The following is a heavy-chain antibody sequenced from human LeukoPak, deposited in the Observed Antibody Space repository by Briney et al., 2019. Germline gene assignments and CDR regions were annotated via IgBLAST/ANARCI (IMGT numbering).Heavy chain of an antibody. CDR1: GFTFSNYW. Sequence: GGSLRLSCAPSGFTFSNYWMSWVRQAPGKGLEWVANIKQDGSEKYYVDSVKGRFTSSRDNAKNSLYLQMNSLRAEDTAVYYCARVWGPFDYWGQGTLSPSPQ. D-gene: IGHD7-27*01. V-gene: IGHV3-7*01. CDR3: ARVWGPFDY. J-gene: IGHJ4*02. CDR2: IKQDGSEK.